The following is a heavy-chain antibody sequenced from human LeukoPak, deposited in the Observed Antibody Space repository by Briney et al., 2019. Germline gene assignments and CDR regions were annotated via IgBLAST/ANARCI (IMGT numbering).Heavy chain of an antibody. CDR3: AKNVRRDFHTIFGGYYYMDV. D-gene: IGHD3-3*01. V-gene: IGHV3-23*01. CDR2: ISDSGGST. J-gene: IGHJ6*03. Sequence: GGSLRLSCAASGFTFSSYAMSWVRQAPGKGLEWVSAISDSGGSTYYADSVKGRFTISRDNSKNPLYLQMNSLRAEDTAVFYCAKNVRRDFHTIFGGYYYMDVWGKGATVTVSS. CDR1: GFTFSSYA.